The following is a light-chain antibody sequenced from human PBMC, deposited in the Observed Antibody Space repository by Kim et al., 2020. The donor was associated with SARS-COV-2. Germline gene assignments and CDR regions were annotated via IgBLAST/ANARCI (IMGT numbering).Light chain of an antibody. J-gene: IGKJ2*01. CDR2: AAS. CDR1: QSISSY. CDR3: QQSYSTPQT. Sequence: DIQMTQSPSSLSASVGDRVTITCRASQSISSYLNWYQQIPGKAPKLLIYAASSLQSGVPSRFSGSRSGTDFTLTISSLQPEDFATYYCQQSYSTPQTFGQGTKLEI. V-gene: IGKV1-39*01.